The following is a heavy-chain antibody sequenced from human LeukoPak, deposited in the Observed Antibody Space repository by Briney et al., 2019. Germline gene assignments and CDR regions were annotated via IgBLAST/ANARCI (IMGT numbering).Heavy chain of an antibody. CDR3: ARNRDNLPLGFDP. CDR2: IYHSGST. V-gene: IGHV4-4*02. J-gene: IGHJ5*02. D-gene: IGHD1/OR15-1a*01. CDR1: GSSISSSNW. Sequence: PSETLSLTCAVSGSSISSSNWWSWVRQPPGKGLEWIGEIYHSGSTNYNPSLKSRVTISVGKSKNQFSLKLSSVTAADTAVYYCARNRDNLPLGFDPWGQGTLVTVSS.